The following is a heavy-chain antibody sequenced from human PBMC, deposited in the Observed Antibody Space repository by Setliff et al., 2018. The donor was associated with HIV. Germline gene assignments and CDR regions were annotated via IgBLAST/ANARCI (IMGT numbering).Heavy chain of an antibody. CDR2: IHTSGIT. CDR1: GDPISSYY. J-gene: IGHJ6*03. CDR3: ARDRRGYYYGSGSCYMDV. Sequence: PSETLSLTRTISGDPISSYYWSWIRQPPGKGLEWIGYIHTSGITAYNPSLKSRVTISGDPSKNQFSLKLSSVTAADTAVYYCARDRRGYYYGSGSCYMDVWGTGTTVTVSS. D-gene: IGHD3-10*01. V-gene: IGHV4-4*08.